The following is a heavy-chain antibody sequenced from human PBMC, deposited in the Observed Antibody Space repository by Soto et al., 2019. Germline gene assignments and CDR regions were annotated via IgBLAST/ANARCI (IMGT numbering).Heavy chain of an antibody. Sequence: EVQLVESGGGLVQPGGSLRLSCAASGFTFSSYALNWVRQATGKGLEWVSYISTGDSPIYYADSVKGRFTISRDNAKNSLYRQMISLRAEDTAVYYCATVYRYCSTSNSLYCGQGTLVTVSS. CDR3: ATVYRYCSTSNSLY. CDR2: ISTGDSPI. V-gene: IGHV3-48*01. J-gene: IGHJ4*02. D-gene: IGHD2-2*01. CDR1: GFTFSSYA.